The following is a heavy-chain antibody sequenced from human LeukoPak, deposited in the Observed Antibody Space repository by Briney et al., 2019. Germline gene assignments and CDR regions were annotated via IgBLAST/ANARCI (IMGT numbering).Heavy chain of an antibody. J-gene: IGHJ4*02. V-gene: IGHV3-23*01. CDR2: ISGNGGST. CDR3: AKGIELWLTYFDH. D-gene: IGHD5-18*01. CDR1: GFTFSSYA. Sequence: QPGGSLRPSCAASGFTFSSYAMNWVRQAPGTGLEWVSAISGNGGSTYYAGSVKGRFTISRDNSKNTLSLQMNSLRAEDTAVYYCAKGIELWLTYFDHWGQGTLVTASS.